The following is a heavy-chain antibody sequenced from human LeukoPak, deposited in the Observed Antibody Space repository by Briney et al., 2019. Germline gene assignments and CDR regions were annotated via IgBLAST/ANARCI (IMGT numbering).Heavy chain of an antibody. CDR2: INTDGSST. J-gene: IGHJ4*02. CDR1: GFTFTSYW. V-gene: IGHV3-74*01. D-gene: IGHD6-13*01. Sequence: TGGSLRLSCAASGFTFTSYWMHWVRQAPGKGLVWVSHINTDGSSTDYADSVKGRFIISRDNAKNTLYLQMNSLRAEDTAVYYCGRAAAGVDYWGQGTLITVSS. CDR3: GRAAAGVDY.